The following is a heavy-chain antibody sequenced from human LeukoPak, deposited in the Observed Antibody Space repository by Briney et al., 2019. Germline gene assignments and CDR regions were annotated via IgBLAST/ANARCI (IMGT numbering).Heavy chain of an antibody. CDR3: AKEDYSDTKGYEDY. Sequence: GGSLSLSCAASGFSFSAYGMSWVRQAPGRGLEWVSALNAAGRSSFYADSVKGRFTISRDNSKNTLYLQMNTLRGEDTAVYYCAKEDYSDTKGYEDYWGQGTLVTVSS. V-gene: IGHV3-23*01. CDR2: LNAAGRSS. J-gene: IGHJ4*02. CDR1: GFSFSAYG. D-gene: IGHD3-22*01.